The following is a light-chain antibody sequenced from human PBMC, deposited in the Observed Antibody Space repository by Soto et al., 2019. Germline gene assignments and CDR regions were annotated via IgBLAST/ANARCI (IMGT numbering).Light chain of an antibody. CDR1: QSVGSN. CDR3: QHYSNWPPWT. CDR2: GAS. V-gene: IGKV3-15*01. J-gene: IGKJ1*01. Sequence: EIVLTQSPATLSLSPGERATLSCRVSQSVGSNLAWYQQKAGQAPRLLIYGASTRATGIPVRFTGSGSGTEFTLTISSLQSEDFAVYYCQHYSNWPPWTFGRGTKVDIK.